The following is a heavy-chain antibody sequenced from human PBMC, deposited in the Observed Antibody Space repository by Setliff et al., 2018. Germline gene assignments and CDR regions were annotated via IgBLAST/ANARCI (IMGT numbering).Heavy chain of an antibody. CDR3: ARTCSGSGCYAGLES. CDR1: GFTFSDSA. J-gene: IGHJ4*02. D-gene: IGHD2-15*01. V-gene: IGHV3-30-3*01. CDR2: SRYAENYQ. Sequence: PGGSLRLSCAASGFTFSDSAVHWVRQAPGKGLEWVAVSRYAENYQYYADSVKGRFTISRDNSKNTLYLQMNSLRPEDTAVYYCARTCSGSGCYAGLESWGQGTLVTVSS.